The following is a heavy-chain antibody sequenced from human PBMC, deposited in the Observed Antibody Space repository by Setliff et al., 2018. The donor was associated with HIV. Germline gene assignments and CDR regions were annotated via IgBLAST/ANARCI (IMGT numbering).Heavy chain of an antibody. V-gene: IGHV4-59*03. J-gene: IGHJ4*02. Sequence: SETLSLTCTVSGGSISSYYWSVFRQPPGKGLEWIGYIYYSGSSNYNPSLNSRVTISVDTSNNQFSLKLSSVTAADTAVYYCAGGDLYGDYAFSYWGQGTLVTVSS. D-gene: IGHD4-17*01. CDR3: AGGDLYGDYAFSY. CDR1: GGSISSYY. CDR2: IYYSGSS.